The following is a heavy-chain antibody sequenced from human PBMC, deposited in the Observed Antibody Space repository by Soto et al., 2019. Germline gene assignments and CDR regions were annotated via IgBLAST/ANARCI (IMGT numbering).Heavy chain of an antibody. Sequence: QVHLQESGPRLVKPSETLSLTCTVTGGSMKSSDYFWGWVRQPPGEGLECIGNLHYSGSTHYNPSLKSRVSISADFSKNQFSLSLTSVTAADTAVYYCVRLVVGAPRHTDFDRWGQGTLVAVS. CDR1: GGSMKSSDYF. CDR2: LHYSGST. D-gene: IGHD2-15*01. J-gene: IGHJ4*02. CDR3: VRLVVGAPRHTDFDR. V-gene: IGHV4-39*01.